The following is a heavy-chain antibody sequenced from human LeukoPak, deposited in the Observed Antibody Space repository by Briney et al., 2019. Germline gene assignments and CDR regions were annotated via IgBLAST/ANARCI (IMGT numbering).Heavy chain of an antibody. CDR2: IYDSGST. CDR1: GGSISSFH. V-gene: IGHV4-59*01. J-gene: IGHJ4*02. Sequence: SETLSLTCTVSGGSISSFHWSWIWQPPGKGLEHIGNIYDSGSTYYNPSLKSRVTISVDTSKNQFSLKLSSVTAADTAVYYCARTYSGRSYYFDCWGQGTLVTVSS. CDR3: ARTYSGRSYYFDC. D-gene: IGHD1-26*01.